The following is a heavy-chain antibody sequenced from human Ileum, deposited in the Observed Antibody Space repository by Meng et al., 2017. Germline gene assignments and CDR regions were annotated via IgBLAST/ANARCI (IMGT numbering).Heavy chain of an antibody. V-gene: IGHV3-30*03. CDR2: ISHDGSQR. D-gene: IGHD3-10*01. J-gene: IGHJ5*02. CDR3: ALDVRNNWFDP. Sequence: QVQLLESGGGAAQPGRPLRLSCATFGVTFSSHGMHWVRQAPGKGLEWVAVISHDGSQRYYGDSVKGRFTITRDNTKNTLYLQMDSLRGEDTAVYYCALDVRNNWFDPWGQGTLVTVSS. CDR1: GVTFSSHG.